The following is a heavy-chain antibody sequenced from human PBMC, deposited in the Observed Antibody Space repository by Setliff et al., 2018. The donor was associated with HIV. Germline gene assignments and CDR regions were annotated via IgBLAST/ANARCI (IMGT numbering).Heavy chain of an antibody. J-gene: IGHJ4*01. CDR2: IYYSGST. Sequence: LSLTCTVSGGSIRATSYYWGWIRQPPGKGLEWIGSIYYSGSTKYNPSLKSRVTISLDMSKKQFSLKLNSVTAADTATYYCARLGYYNFWSGYWTDYWGHGTMVTVSS. CDR1: GGSIRATSYY. CDR3: ARLGYYNFWSGYWTDY. V-gene: IGHV4-39*01. D-gene: IGHD3-3*01.